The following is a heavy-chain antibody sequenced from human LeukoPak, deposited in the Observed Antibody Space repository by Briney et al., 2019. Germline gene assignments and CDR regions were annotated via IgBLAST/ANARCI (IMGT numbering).Heavy chain of an antibody. CDR2: IGGSGDKT. V-gene: IGHV3-23*01. J-gene: IGHJ4*02. CDR3: VRRGDASSGWGDHDF. CDR1: GFTFNRNA. Sequence: GGSLRLSCEASGFTFNRNAISWVRQAPGKGLEWVSTIGGSGDKTFYADSVKGRFTISRDNSKNMVHLQMNSLTGEDTALYYCVRRGDASSGWGDHDFWGQGALVTVSS. D-gene: IGHD6-19*01.